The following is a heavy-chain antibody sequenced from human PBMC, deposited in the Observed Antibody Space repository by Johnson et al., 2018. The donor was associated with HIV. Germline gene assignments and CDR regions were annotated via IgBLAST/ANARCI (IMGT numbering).Heavy chain of an antibody. CDR2: MSEEGSNK. CDR1: GFTFSSYA. J-gene: IGHJ3*02. Sequence: QVQLVESGGGLVQPGGSLRLSCAASGFTFSSYAMSWVRQPPGKGLEWVAVMSEEGSNKYYEDSVKGRFTISRDNSENTLYLQINSLRTEDTAVYYCARDGDSDAFDIWGQGTVVTVS. V-gene: IGHV3-30-3*01. D-gene: IGHD4-17*01. CDR3: ARDGDSDAFDI.